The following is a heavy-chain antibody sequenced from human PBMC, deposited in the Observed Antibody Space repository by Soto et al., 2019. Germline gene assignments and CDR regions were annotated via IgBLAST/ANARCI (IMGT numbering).Heavy chain of an antibody. J-gene: IGHJ5*02. Sequence: ASVKVSCKASGYTFTAHYMHWVRQAPGQGLEWMGWINCNSGGTNYAQKFQGRVTMTRDTSISTAYMELSRLRSDDTAVYYCARGISGNWFDPWGQGTLVTVSS. CDR1: GYTFTAHY. V-gene: IGHV1-2*02. D-gene: IGHD1-20*01. CDR3: ARGISGNWFDP. CDR2: INCNSGGT.